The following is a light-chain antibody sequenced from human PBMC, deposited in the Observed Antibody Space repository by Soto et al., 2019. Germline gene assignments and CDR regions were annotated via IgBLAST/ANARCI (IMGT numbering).Light chain of an antibody. Sequence: QSALTQARAVSGSPGQSVTISCTGTNTDVGSYNYVSWYQQHPGKAPKLMISDVSQRPSGVPDRFSGSKSGNTASLTISGLQAEDEADYYCCSYAASDTWVFGGGTKVTVL. CDR2: DVS. CDR1: NTDVGSYNY. CDR3: CSYAASDTWV. J-gene: IGLJ3*02. V-gene: IGLV2-11*01.